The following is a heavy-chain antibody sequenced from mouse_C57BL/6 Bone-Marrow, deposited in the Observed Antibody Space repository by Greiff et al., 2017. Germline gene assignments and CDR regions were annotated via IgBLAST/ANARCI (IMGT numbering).Heavy chain of an antibody. V-gene: IGHV1-55*01. J-gene: IGHJ1*03. CDR3: ARRGYYGNYWDFDV. D-gene: IGHD2-1*01. CDR2: IYPGSGST. Sequence: QVQLQQPGAELVKPGASVKMSCKASGYTFTSYWITWVKQRPGQGLEWIGDIYPGSGSTNYNEKFKSKATLTVDTSSSTAYMQLSSLTSEDSAVYYCARRGYYGNYWDFDVWGTGTTVTVSS. CDR1: GYTFTSYW.